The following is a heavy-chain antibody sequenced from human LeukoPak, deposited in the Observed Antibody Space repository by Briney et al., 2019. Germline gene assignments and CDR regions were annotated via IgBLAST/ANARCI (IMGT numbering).Heavy chain of an antibody. CDR1: GYTFTSYG. J-gene: IGHJ4*02. V-gene: IGHV1-18*04. CDR2: ISAYNGST. Sequence: GASVKVSCKASGYTFTSYGISWVRQAPGQGLEWMGWISAYNGSTNYAQNLQGRVTMTTDTSTSTAYMELRSLRSDDTAVYYCARDRAAAGTVSIVAYWGQGTLVTVSS. CDR3: ARDRAAAGTVSIVAY. D-gene: IGHD6-13*01.